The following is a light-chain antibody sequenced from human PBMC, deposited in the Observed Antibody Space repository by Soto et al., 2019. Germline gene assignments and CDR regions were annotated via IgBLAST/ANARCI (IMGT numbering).Light chain of an antibody. J-gene: IGLJ2*01. CDR3: CSYAGSVV. CDR2: EGS. V-gene: IGLV2-23*01. CDR1: SSDVGSYNL. Sequence: QSALTQPASVSGSPGQSITISCTGTSSDVGSYNLVSWYQQHPGKAPKLMIYEGSKRPSGVSNRVSGSKSGNTASLTISGLQAEDEADYYCCSYAGSVVFGGGTQLTVL.